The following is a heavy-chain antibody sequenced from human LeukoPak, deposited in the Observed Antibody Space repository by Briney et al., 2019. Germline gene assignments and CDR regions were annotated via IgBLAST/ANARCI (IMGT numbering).Heavy chain of an antibody. D-gene: IGHD6-19*01. J-gene: IGHJ4*02. CDR1: GFTFSSYA. V-gene: IGHV3-30*04. Sequence: GGSLRLSCAASGFTFSSYAMHWVRQAPGKGLEWVAVISYDGSNKYYADSVKGRFTISRDNSKSTLYLQMNSLRAEDTAVYYCARGVTAVAGIDYWGQGTLVTVSS. CDR2: ISYDGSNK. CDR3: ARGVTAVAGIDY.